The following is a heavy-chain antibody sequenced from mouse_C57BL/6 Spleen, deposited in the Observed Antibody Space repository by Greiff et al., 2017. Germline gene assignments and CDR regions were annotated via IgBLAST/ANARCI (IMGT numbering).Heavy chain of an antibody. V-gene: IGHV1-15*01. Sequence: VQLVESGAELVRPGASVTLSCKASGYTFTDYEMHWVKQTPVHGLEWIGAIDPETGGTAYNQKFKGKAILTADKSSSTAYMELRSLTSEDSAVYYCTRHDGYFDVWGTGTTVTVSS. CDR1: GYTFTDYE. CDR3: TRHDGYFDV. CDR2: IDPETGGT. D-gene: IGHD2-12*01. J-gene: IGHJ1*03.